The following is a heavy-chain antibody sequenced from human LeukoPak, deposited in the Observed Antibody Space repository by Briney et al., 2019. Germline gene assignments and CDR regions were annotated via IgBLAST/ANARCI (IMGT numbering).Heavy chain of an antibody. Sequence: SETLSLTCAVYGGSFSGYYWGWIRQPPGKGLEWIGEINHSGSTNYNPSLKSRVTISVDTSKDQFSLKLSSVTAADTAVYYCARGAHSSGYSHFDYWGQGTLVTVSS. CDR2: INHSGST. D-gene: IGHD3-22*01. J-gene: IGHJ4*02. V-gene: IGHV4-34*01. CDR1: GGSFSGYY. CDR3: ARGAHSSGYSHFDY.